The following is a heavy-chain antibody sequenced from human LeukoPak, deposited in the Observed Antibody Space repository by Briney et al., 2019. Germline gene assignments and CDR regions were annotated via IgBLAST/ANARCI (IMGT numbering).Heavy chain of an antibody. J-gene: IGHJ4*02. CDR2: IYYSGST. D-gene: IGHD3-22*01. V-gene: IGHV4-59*01. Sequence: PSETLSLTCTVSGGSISSYYWSWIRQPPGKGLEWIGYIYYSGSTNYNPSLKSRVTISVDTSKNQFSLKLSSVTAADTAVYYCAGDRTMTLNYWGQGTLVTVSS. CDR3: AGDRTMTLNY. CDR1: GGSISSYY.